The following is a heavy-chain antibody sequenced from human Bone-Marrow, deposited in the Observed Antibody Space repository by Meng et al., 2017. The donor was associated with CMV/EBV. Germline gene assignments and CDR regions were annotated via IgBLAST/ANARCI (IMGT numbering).Heavy chain of an antibody. D-gene: IGHD2-2*02. CDR2: IYYSGST. CDR3: ARDCSSTSCYTPRYGMDV. J-gene: IGHJ6*02. Sequence: SETLSLTCSVSDGSISSSSYYWGWIRQPPGNGLEWIGSIYYSGSTYYNPSLKSRITISVDTSKNQFSLKLSSVTAADTAVYYCARDCSSTSCYTPRYGMDVWGQGTTVTVSS. V-gene: IGHV4-39*07. CDR1: DGSISSSSYY.